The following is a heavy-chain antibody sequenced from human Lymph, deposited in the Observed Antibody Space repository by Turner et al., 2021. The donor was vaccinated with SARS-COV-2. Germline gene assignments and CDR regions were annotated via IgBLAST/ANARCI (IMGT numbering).Heavy chain of an antibody. CDR1: GCSISSSTYY. CDR3: ARQRLTRYGMDV. CDR2: IYYSGST. D-gene: IGHD2-21*02. J-gene: IGHJ6*02. Sequence: QLQLQESGPGLVKPSETLSLTCTVSGCSISSSTYYWGWIRQPPGKGLEWIGSIYYSGSTYQNPSLKSRVTISVDPSKNQISLKLSSVTAADTAVYYCARQRLTRYGMDVRGQGTTVTVSS. V-gene: IGHV4-39*01.